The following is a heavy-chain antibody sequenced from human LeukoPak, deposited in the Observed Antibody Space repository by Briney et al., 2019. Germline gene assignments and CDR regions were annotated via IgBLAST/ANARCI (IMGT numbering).Heavy chain of an antibody. CDR3: AKDDTVEGY. Sequence: PGGSLRLSCAASGFSFRIYWMHWVRQAPGKGLVWVLRINTDGSSTTYADSVKGRFTISRDNANNTLYLQMNSLRAEDTAVYYCAKDDTVEGYWGQGTLVTVSS. CDR1: GFSFRIYW. D-gene: IGHD4-23*01. J-gene: IGHJ4*02. V-gene: IGHV3-74*03. CDR2: INTDGSST.